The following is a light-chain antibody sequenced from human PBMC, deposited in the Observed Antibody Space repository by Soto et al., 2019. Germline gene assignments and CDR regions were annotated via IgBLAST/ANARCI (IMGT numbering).Light chain of an antibody. CDR2: HVS. CDR1: QSVSSTS. Sequence: DIVLTQSPGTLYLSPGERAILSCRASQSVSSTSLAWYQQRPGQAPRLLIYHVSSRANGIPDRFSGSGSGTDFTLTISTLEPEDFAVYYCQQYGTSSLTFGGGTGVEI. J-gene: IGKJ4*01. V-gene: IGKV3-20*01. CDR3: QQYGTSSLT.